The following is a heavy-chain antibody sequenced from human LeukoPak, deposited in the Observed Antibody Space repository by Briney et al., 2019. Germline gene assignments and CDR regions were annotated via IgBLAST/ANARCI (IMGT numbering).Heavy chain of an antibody. CDR2: IYTSGST. CDR3: ARGGIAYYMDV. V-gene: IGHV4-61*02. CDR1: GGSISSGSYY. Sequence: PSETLSLTCTVSGGSISSGSYYWSWIRQPAGKGLEWIGRIYTSGSTNYNPSLKSRVTISVDMSKNQFSLKLSSVTAADTAVYYCARGGIAYYMDVWGKGTTVTVSS. D-gene: IGHD6-13*01. J-gene: IGHJ6*03.